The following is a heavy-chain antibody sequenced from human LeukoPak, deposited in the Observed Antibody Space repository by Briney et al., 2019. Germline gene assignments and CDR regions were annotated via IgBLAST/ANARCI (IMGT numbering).Heavy chain of an antibody. Sequence: GGSLRLSCAASGFTFSDYYMSWIRQAPGKGLEWVSYISSSGSTIYYADSVKGRFTISRDNAKNSLYLQMNSLRAEDTAVYYCARGRLLWFGEPQVNWFDPWGQGTLVTVSS. V-gene: IGHV3-11*01. CDR2: ISSSGSTI. J-gene: IGHJ5*02. D-gene: IGHD3-10*01. CDR3: ARGRLLWFGEPQVNWFDP. CDR1: GFTFSDYY.